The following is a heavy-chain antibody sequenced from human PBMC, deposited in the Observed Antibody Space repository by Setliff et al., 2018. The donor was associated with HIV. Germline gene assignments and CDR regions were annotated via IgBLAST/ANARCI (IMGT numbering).Heavy chain of an antibody. CDR3: VRAGYCSSASCYFSGWFDP. Sequence: SETLSLTCTVSGGSISSYYWSWIRQPPGKGLEWIGYIYTSGSINYNPSLKSRVTISVDTSNNQFSLELSSVTAADTAVYCCVRAGYCSSASCYFSGWFDPWGQGTLVTVSS. CDR2: IYTSGSI. V-gene: IGHV4-4*08. D-gene: IGHD2-2*01. CDR1: GGSISSYY. J-gene: IGHJ5*02.